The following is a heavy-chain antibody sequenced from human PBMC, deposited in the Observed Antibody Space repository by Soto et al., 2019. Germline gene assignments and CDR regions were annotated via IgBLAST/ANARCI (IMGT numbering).Heavy chain of an antibody. D-gene: IGHD3-3*02. CDR1: GYTFSDSG. CDR3: PKYQWAHLAGV. CDR2: ISAYSGNR. V-gene: IGHV1-18*04. Sequence: SVKVSCKASGYTFSDSGISWVRQAPGQGLEWLGWISAYSGNRKYLQKYQGRTTLTTETSTSTAYMELRGLRSDDTAIYYCPKYQWAHLAGVWGQVALVTVAS. J-gene: IGHJ4*02.